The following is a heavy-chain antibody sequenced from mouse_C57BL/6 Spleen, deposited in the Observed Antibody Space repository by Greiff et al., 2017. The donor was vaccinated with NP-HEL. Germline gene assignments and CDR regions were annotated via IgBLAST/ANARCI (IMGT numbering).Heavy chain of an antibody. CDR2: ISSGSDYI. CDR1: GFTFSSYA. V-gene: IGHV5-9-1*02. Sequence: EVQGVESGEGLVKPGGSLKLSCAASGFTFSSYAMSWVRQTPEKRLEWVAYISSGSDYIYYADTVKGRFTISRDNARNTLYLQMSSLKSEDTAMYYGTIWVLRGYAMDYWGQGTAVTVSS. J-gene: IGHJ4*01. CDR3: TIWVLRGYAMDY. D-gene: IGHD2-3*01.